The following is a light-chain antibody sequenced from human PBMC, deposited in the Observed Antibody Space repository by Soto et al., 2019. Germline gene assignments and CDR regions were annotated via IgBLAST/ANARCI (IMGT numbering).Light chain of an antibody. J-gene: IGKJ1*01. CDR3: QQYYSPWT. CDR2: WAS. Sequence: DIVMTQSPDSLAVSLGERATINCKSSQSVLYSSNNKNYLAWYQQKSGQPPKLLIYWASTLESGVPDRFSGSGSGTDFTLTISSLQAEDVAVYYCQQYYSPWTFGQGTKVEIK. CDR1: QSVLYSSNNKNY. V-gene: IGKV4-1*01.